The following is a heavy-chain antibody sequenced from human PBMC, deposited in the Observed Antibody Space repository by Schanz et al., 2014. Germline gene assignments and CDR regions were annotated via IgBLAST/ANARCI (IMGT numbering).Heavy chain of an antibody. Sequence: QVQLVQSGAEVKKPGASMKVSCKASGRTFIVYHVLHWVRQAPGQGLEWVGWISDYTGNTNYAQKFQGRVTMTTDTSTGTAYMELRSLRSDDTAVYYCARKYTSTYYGNWFDPWGQGTLVSVSS. D-gene: IGHD6-13*01. J-gene: IGHJ5*02. CDR2: ISDYTGNT. CDR1: GRTFIVYHV. CDR3: ARKYTSTYYGNWFDP. V-gene: IGHV1-18*01.